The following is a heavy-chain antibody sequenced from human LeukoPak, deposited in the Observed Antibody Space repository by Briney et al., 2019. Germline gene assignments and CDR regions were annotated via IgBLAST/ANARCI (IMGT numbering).Heavy chain of an antibody. CDR3: AKDAGIMITFGGVIDTYYFDY. J-gene: IGHJ4*02. V-gene: IGHV3-23*01. CDR2: ISGSDGST. D-gene: IGHD3-16*02. Sequence: GGSLRLSCAASGFTFSSYAMSWVRQAPGKGLEWVSAISGSDGSTYYADSVKGRFTISRDNSKNTLYLQMNSLRAEDTAVYYCAKDAGIMITFGGVIDTYYFDYWGQGTLVTVSS. CDR1: GFTFSSYA.